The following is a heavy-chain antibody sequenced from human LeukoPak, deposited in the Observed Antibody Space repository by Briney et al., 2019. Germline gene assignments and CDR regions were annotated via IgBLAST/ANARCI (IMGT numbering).Heavy chain of an antibody. V-gene: IGHV4-38-2*02. CDR2: VYRTGNT. CDR1: GDSISSGFF. D-gene: IGHD6-13*01. Sequence: RSSETLSLTCTVSGDSISSGFFWGWIRQSPGKGLAWNGSVYRTGNTYYEASLKSRVTISVDTSRNQFSLELRSVTAADTAMYYCARDKDLPPPPGIGAGPRLTWFDPWGQGTRVTVSS. J-gene: IGHJ5*02. CDR3: ARDKDLPPPPGIGAGPRLTWFDP.